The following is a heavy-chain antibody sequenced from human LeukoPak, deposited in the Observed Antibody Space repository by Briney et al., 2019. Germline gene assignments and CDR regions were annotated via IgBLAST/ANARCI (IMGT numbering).Heavy chain of an antibody. D-gene: IGHD6-13*01. CDR2: IYYSGST. Sequence: SETLSLTCTVSGGSISSSSYYWGWIRQPPGKGLEWIGSIYYSGSTYYNPSLKSRVTISVDTFKNQFSLKLTSVTAADTAVYYCARDRSAAPADYWGQGTLVTVSS. CDR3: ARDRSAAPADY. CDR1: GGSISSSSYY. V-gene: IGHV4-39*07. J-gene: IGHJ4*02.